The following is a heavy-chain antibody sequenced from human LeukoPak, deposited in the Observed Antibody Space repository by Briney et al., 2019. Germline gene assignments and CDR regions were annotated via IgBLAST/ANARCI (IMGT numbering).Heavy chain of an antibody. V-gene: IGHV1-69*05. J-gene: IGHJ3*02. D-gene: IGHD2-2*01. Sequence: SVKVSCKASGGTFSSYAISWVRQAPGQGLEWMGGIIPIFGTANYAQKFQGRVTITTDESTSTAYMELSSLRSEDTAVYYCARVVVVVPAAPYYDAFDIWGQGTMVTVSS. CDR2: IIPIFGTA. CDR3: ARVVVVVPAAPYYDAFDI. CDR1: GGTFSSYA.